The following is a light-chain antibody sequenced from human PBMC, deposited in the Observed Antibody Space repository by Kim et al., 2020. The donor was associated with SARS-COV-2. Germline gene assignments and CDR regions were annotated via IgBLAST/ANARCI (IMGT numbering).Light chain of an antibody. Sequence: PGKTAKITCGGNNIGSKRVHWYQQKPGQAPVLVIYYDSDRPSGIPERFSGSNSGNTATLTISRVEAGDEADYYCQVWDSSSDHRGVFGGGTQLTVL. CDR3: QVWDSSSDHRGV. CDR2: YDS. J-gene: IGLJ2*01. CDR1: NIGSKR. V-gene: IGLV3-21*04.